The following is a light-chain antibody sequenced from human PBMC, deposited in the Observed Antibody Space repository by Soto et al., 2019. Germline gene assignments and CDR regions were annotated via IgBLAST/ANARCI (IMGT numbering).Light chain of an antibody. J-gene: IGKJ4*01. Sequence: IPLTQSPSSLSASVGDRVTITCRASKGISSYLAWYQQKPGKAPKLLIYAASTLQSGVPSRFSGSGSGTDFTLTISSLQPEDFATYYCQQLNSYPLTFAGGTKVEIK. CDR1: KGISSY. CDR3: QQLNSYPLT. CDR2: AAS. V-gene: IGKV1-9*01.